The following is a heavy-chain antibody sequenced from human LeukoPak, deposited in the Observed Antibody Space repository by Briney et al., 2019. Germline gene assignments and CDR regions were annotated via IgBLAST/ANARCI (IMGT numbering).Heavy chain of an antibody. V-gene: IGHV1-8*02. Sequence: VASVKVSCKASGYTFTNYGISWVRQATGQGLEWMGWMNPNSGNTGYAQKFQGRVTMTRNTSISTAYMELSSLRSEDTAVYYCARGRRDDILTGYYMRPPSYWGQGTLVTVSS. D-gene: IGHD3-9*01. CDR2: MNPNSGNT. CDR3: ARGRRDDILTGYYMRPPSY. J-gene: IGHJ4*02. CDR1: GYTFTNYG.